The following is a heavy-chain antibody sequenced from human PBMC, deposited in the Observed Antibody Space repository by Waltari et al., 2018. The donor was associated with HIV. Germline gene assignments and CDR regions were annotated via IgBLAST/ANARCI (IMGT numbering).Heavy chain of an antibody. CDR1: GGTFSSYT. J-gene: IGHJ4*02. D-gene: IGHD5-12*01. V-gene: IGHV1-69*08. CDR3: AREGEMATMGN. Sequence: QVQLVQSGAEVKKPGSSVKVSCKASGGTFSSYTISWVRQAPGQGLEWMGRILPILGVANYAQKFQGRVTITADKSTRTAYMELSSLRSEDTAVYYCAREGEMATMGNWGQGTLVTVSS. CDR2: ILPILGVA.